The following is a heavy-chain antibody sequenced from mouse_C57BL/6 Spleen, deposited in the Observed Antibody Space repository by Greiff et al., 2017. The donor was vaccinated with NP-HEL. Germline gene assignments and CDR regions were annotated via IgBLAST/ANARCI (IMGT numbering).Heavy chain of an antibody. V-gene: IGHV1-63*01. CDR1: GYTFTNYW. CDR2: IYPGGGYT. J-gene: IGHJ4*01. CDR3: ARCDSDVYAMDY. Sequence: QVQLQQSGAELVRPGTSVKMSCKASGYTFTNYWMGWAKQRPGHGLEWIGAIYPGGGYTNYTEKFKGTATLTADKSSSTAYMQFSRLRSEDSAVYDCARCDSDVYAMDYWGQGTSVTVSS. D-gene: IGHD2-12*01.